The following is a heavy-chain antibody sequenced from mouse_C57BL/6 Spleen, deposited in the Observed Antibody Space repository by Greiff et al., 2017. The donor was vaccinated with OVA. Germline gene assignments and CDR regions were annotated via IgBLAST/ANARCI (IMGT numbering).Heavy chain of an antibody. CDR2: INPNNGGT. Sequence: VQLQQSGPELVKPGASVKMSCKASGYTFTDYNMHWVKQSHGKSLEWIGHINPNNGGTSYNQKFKGKATLTVNKSSSTAYMELRSLTSEDSAVYYCARNYYYGSSYWYFDVWGTGTTVTVSS. V-gene: IGHV1-22*01. CDR3: ARNYYYGSSYWYFDV. J-gene: IGHJ1*03. CDR1: GYTFTDYN. D-gene: IGHD1-1*01.